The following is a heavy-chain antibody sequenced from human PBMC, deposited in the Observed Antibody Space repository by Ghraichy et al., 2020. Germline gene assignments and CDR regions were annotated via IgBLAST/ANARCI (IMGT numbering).Heavy chain of an antibody. CDR1: GFTFSSYS. CDR3: ASRVDTPVGSGMDV. V-gene: IGHV3-48*02. D-gene: IGHD5-18*01. CDR2: ISSSSGKR. J-gene: IGHJ6*02. Sequence: GGSLRLSCAASGFTFSSYSMNWVRQAPGKGLEWLSYISSSSGKRDYTDSVKGRFTISRDNAKNSLYLQMNSLRDEDTAVYYCASRVDTPVGSGMDVWGQGTTVTVSS.